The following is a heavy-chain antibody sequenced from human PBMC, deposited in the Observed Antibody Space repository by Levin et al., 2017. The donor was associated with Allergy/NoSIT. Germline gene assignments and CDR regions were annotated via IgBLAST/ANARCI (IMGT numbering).Heavy chain of an antibody. CDR1: GYTFTSYY. CDR2: INPSGGST. CDR3: ARAKPRLGYCSGGSCYSFHY. Sequence: GESLKISCKASGYTFTSYYMHWVRQAPGQGLEWMGIINPSGGSTSYAQKFQGRVTMTRDTSTSTVYMELSSLRSEDTAVYYCARAKPRLGYCSGGSCYSFHYWGQGTLVTVSS. V-gene: IGHV1-46*01. J-gene: IGHJ4*02. D-gene: IGHD2-15*01.